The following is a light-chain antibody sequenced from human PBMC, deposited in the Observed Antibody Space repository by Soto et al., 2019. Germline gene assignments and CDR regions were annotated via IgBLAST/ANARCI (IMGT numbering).Light chain of an antibody. CDR1: NIGSKS. CDR3: QVWDSSSYHWV. V-gene: IGLV3-21*04. Sequence: SYELTQPPSVSVAPGQTARITCGGNNIGSKSVNWYQQQPGQAPVLVIYYDSDRPSGIPERFSGSNSGNTATLTIIRVEAGDEADYYCQVWDSSSYHWVFGGGTKLTVL. CDR2: YDS. J-gene: IGLJ3*02.